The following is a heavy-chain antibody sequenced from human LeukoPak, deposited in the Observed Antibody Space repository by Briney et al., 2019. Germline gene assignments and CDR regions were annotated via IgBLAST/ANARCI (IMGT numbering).Heavy chain of an antibody. Sequence: SETLSLTCAVYGGSFSGYYWSWIRQPPGKGLEWIGEINHSGSTNYNPSLKSRVTISVDTSKNQFSLKLSSVTAADTAVYYCARVGSGSYYIHFDYWGQGTLVTVSS. CDR1: GGSFSGYY. J-gene: IGHJ4*02. V-gene: IGHV4-34*01. CDR2: INHSGST. D-gene: IGHD3-10*01. CDR3: ARVGSGSYYIHFDY.